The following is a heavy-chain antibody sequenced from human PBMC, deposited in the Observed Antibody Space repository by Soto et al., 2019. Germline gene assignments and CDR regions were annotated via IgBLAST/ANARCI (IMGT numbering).Heavy chain of an antibody. J-gene: IGHJ4*02. CDR2: IFYSGST. CDR1: GGSINSGGYY. CDR3: ARNSISKKIDY. V-gene: IGHV4-31*03. D-gene: IGHD3-22*01. Sequence: TLSLTCSVSGGSINSGGYYWTWIRRHPGKGLEWIGNIFYSGSTSYNPSLKSRLTISIDTSKTHFSLKLSSVTAADTAVYYCARNSISKKIDYWGQGTLVTVSS.